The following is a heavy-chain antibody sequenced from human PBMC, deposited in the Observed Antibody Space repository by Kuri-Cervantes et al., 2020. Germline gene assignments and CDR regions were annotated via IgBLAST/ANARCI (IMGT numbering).Heavy chain of an antibody. J-gene: IGHJ6*02. D-gene: IGHD3-3*01. CDR2: INPNSGGT. CDR3: ARDLWAYVLRFLNGYYYYGMDV. Sequence: ASVKVSCKASGYTFTGYYMHWVRQAPGQGLEWMGWINPNSGGTNYAQKLQGRVTMITDTSTSTAYMELRSLRSDDTAVYYCARDLWAYVLRFLNGYYYYGMDVWGQGTTVTVSS. CDR1: GYTFTGYY. V-gene: IGHV1-2*02.